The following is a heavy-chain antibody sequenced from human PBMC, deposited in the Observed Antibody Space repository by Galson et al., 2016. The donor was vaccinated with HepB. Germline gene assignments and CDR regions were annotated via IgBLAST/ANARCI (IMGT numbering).Heavy chain of an antibody. CDR1: GFTFNTYG. D-gene: IGHD3-10*01. CDR3: ARDFESRYASGSYKGY. Sequence: SLRLSCATSGFTFNTYGMHWVRQAPGKGLERVAVIWYDGSNKYYADSVKGRFTISRDNSKNILYLQMNSLRAEDTAVYYCARDFESRYASGSYKGYWGQGTLVAVSS. V-gene: IGHV3-33*01. CDR2: IWYDGSNK. J-gene: IGHJ4*02.